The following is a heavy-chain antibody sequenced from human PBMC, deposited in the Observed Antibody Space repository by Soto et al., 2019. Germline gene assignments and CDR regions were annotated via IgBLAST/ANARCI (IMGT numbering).Heavy chain of an antibody. CDR1: GGSVSSGSYY. Sequence: SETLSLTCTVSGGSVSSGSYYWSWIRQPPGKGLEWIGYIYYSGSTNYNPSLKSRVTISVDTSKNQFSLKLSSVSAADTAVYYCARGGYGMDVWGQGTTVTVSS. J-gene: IGHJ6*02. CDR3: ARGGYGMDV. V-gene: IGHV4-61*01. CDR2: IYYSGST.